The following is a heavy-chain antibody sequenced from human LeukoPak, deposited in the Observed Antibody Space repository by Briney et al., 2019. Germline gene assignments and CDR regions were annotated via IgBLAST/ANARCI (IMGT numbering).Heavy chain of an antibody. Sequence: SETLSLTCTVSGGSISSYYWSWIRQPPGKGLEWIGYIYYSGSTNYNPSLKSRVTISVDTSKTQFSLKLISVTAADTAVYYCAGTTVASLVYWHFDLWGRGTLVTVSS. CDR1: GGSISSYY. CDR3: AGTTVASLVYWHFDL. V-gene: IGHV4-59*01. J-gene: IGHJ2*01. D-gene: IGHD4-23*01. CDR2: IYYSGST.